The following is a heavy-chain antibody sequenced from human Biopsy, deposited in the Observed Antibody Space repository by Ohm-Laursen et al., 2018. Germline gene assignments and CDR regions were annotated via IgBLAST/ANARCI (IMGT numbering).Heavy chain of an antibody. CDR3: ARDSSRRAREGGMDV. CDR1: GFSVSSYD. V-gene: IGHV3-21*01. CDR2: ISETSSHI. D-gene: IGHD6-6*01. J-gene: IGHJ6*02. Sequence: SLRLSCTASGFSVSSYDMNWVRQAPGKGLEWISYISETSSHIYDADSVRGRFTVARDIAKNSLYLQLNSLRVEDTAVYYCARDSSRRAREGGMDVWGRGTTVTVS.